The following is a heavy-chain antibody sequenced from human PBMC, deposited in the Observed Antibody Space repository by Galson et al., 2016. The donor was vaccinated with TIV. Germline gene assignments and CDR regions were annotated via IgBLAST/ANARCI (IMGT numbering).Heavy chain of an antibody. CDR3: ARDFPFHGVFRVALTGVLDV. J-gene: IGHJ6*02. CDR1: GFTFGSYA. Sequence: SLRLSCAPSGFTFGSYAMSWVRQAPGKGLEWVSAISGSGDNTYYADSVKGRFTISRDNSKNTLYLQMNSLRAEDTAVYYCARDFPFHGVFRVALTGVLDVWGQGTTATVSS. V-gene: IGHV3-23*01. CDR2: ISGSGDNT. D-gene: IGHD3-3*01.